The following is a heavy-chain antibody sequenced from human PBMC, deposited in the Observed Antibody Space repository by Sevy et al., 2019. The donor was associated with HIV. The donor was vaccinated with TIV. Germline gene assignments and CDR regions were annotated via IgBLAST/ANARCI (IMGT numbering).Heavy chain of an antibody. J-gene: IGHJ4*02. V-gene: IGHV1-2*02. CDR3: SRSVYGSGTYLNDY. Sequence: ASVKVSCKASGYLFTGYYVHWVRQAPGQGLEWMGWINPNDGGTNYAQKFQGRVTMTTHTSISTAYMELNRLTSDDTAMFYCSRSVYGSGTYLNDYWGQGTLITVSS. D-gene: IGHD3-10*01. CDR2: INPNDGGT. CDR1: GYLFTGYY.